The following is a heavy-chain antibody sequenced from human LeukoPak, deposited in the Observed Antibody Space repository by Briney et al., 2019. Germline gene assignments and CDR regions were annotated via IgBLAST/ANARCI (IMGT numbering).Heavy chain of an antibody. CDR3: ARERYRAFDI. CDR2: ISSGGTYK. V-gene: IGHV3-21*01. Sequence: GGSLRLSCAASGFTFSDYTMNWVRQAPGKGLEWVSSISSGGTYKYYADSVKGRFTISRDNAQNSLYLQMNSLRAEDTAVYYCARERYRAFDIWGQGTMVTVSS. J-gene: IGHJ3*02. CDR1: GFTFSDYT. D-gene: IGHD1-1*01.